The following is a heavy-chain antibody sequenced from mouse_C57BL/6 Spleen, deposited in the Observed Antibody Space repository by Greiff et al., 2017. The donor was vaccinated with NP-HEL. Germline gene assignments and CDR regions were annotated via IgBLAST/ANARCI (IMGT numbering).Heavy chain of an antibody. D-gene: IGHD3-2*02. J-gene: IGHJ2*01. Sequence: QVQLQQSGAELVRPGTSVKVSCKASGYAFTNYLIEWVKQRPGQGLEWIGVINPGSGGTNYNEKFKGKATLTADKSSSTAYMQLSSLTSEDSAVYFCARYRSSGYVPYFDYWGQGTTLTVSS. CDR3: ARYRSSGYVPYFDY. V-gene: IGHV1-54*01. CDR2: INPGSGGT. CDR1: GYAFTNYL.